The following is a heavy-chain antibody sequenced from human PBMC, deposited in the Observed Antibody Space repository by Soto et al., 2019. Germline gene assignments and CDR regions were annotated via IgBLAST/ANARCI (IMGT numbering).Heavy chain of an antibody. D-gene: IGHD6-19*01. CDR3: ARHHLYSSGWGADY. CDR1: GFTFSSYG. J-gene: IGHJ4*02. Sequence: QVQLVESGGGVVQPGRSLRLSCAASGFTFSSYGMHWVRQAPGKGLEWVAVIWYDGSNKYYADSVKGRFTISRDNSKNTLYLQMNSLRAEDTAVYYCARHHLYSSGWGADYWGQGTLVTVSS. V-gene: IGHV3-33*01. CDR2: IWYDGSNK.